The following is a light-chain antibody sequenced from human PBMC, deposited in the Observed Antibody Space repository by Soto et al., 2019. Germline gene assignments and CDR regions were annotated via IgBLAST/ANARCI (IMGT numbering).Light chain of an antibody. Sequence: QSALTQPASVSGSPGQSISISCTGTTSDVGRYNYVSWYQQHPGKAPKLMIYDVSHRPSWVSNRFSGSKSGITASLTISGLQAEDEADYYCNSFTTSSTYVFGTGTKVTVL. CDR1: TSDVGRYNY. J-gene: IGLJ1*01. CDR3: NSFTTSSTYV. CDR2: DVS. V-gene: IGLV2-14*03.